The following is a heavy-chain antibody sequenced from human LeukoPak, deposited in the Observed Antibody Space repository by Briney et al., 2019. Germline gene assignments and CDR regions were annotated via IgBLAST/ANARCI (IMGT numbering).Heavy chain of an antibody. CDR1: GFTFSNYA. CDR2: ISYDGSNK. J-gene: IGHJ4*02. D-gene: IGHD5-12*01. V-gene: IGHV3-30*04. Sequence: GGSLRLSCAASGFTFSNYAIHWVRQAPGKGLEWVAVISYDGSNKYYADSVKGRFTTSRDNSNNTLYLQMSSLRVEDTAVYFCCSGYDYGGSYFDYWGQGTLVTVSS. CDR3: CSGYDYGGSYFDY.